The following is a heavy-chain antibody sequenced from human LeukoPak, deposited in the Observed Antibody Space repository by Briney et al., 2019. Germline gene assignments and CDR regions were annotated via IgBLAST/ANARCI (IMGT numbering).Heavy chain of an antibody. V-gene: IGHV1-46*01. CDR1: GYTFTSYF. D-gene: IGHD3-16*01. Sequence: ASVKVSCTASGYTFTSYFMHWVRQAPGQGLEWMGIINPSGGSTSYAQKFQGRVTMTRDTSTSMVYMELTSLRSEDTAVYYCARGMALGESGSEFDYWGQGALVTVSS. CDR2: INPSGGST. J-gene: IGHJ4*02. CDR3: ARGMALGESGSEFDY.